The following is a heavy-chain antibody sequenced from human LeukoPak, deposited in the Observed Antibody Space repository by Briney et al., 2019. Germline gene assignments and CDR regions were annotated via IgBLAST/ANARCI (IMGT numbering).Heavy chain of an antibody. CDR1: GFTFSSYW. CDR3: TRVGYIDEGIDY. Sequence: GGSPRLSCAASGFTFSSYWMHWVRQAPGKGLVWVSRINSDGSSTSYADSVKGRFTISRDNAKNTLYLQMNSLRAEDTAIYYCTRVGYIDEGIDYWGQGTLVTVSS. D-gene: IGHD5-24*01. J-gene: IGHJ4*02. CDR2: INSDGSST. V-gene: IGHV3-74*01.